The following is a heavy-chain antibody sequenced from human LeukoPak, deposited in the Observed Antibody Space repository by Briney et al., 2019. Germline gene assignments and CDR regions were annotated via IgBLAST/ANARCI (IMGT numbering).Heavy chain of an antibody. V-gene: IGHV3-74*01. CDR1: GFTFSRYW. CDR3: ARGLPGYSNTWNDH. CDR2: TNSDGSLP. Sequence: TGGSLRLSCAASGFTFSRYWMHWVRQAPGKGLVWVSRTNSDGSLPSYADSVKGRFTISRDNAKNILYLQMNSLGVEDTAIYYCARGLPGYSNTWNDHWGQGTLVTVSS. J-gene: IGHJ5*02. D-gene: IGHD6-13*01.